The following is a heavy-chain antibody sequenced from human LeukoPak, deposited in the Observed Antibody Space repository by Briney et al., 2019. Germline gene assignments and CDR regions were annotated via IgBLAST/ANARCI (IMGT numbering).Heavy chain of an antibody. CDR2: IYYNGDT. CDR3: ASETPYYYYVDV. V-gene: IGHV4-59*02. J-gene: IGHJ6*03. CDR1: GGSVRGYY. Sequence: PSETLSLTCTVSGGSVRGYYWGWIRQSPGKGLEWIGYIYYNGDTKYSPSLKSRVTLSVDTSKNPYSLNLKSVTDAASADYYCASETPYYYYVDVWGKGTTVTVSS.